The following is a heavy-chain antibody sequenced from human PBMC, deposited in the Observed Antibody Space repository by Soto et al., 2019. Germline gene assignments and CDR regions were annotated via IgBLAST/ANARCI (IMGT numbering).Heavy chain of an antibody. J-gene: IGHJ6*02. D-gene: IGHD3-10*01. Sequence: QVQLQESGPGLVKPSETLSLICIVSGDSVTSGHYYWTWIRQPPGKGLEWIGHILLTGATNYSPSLKNRVTMSVDTSKSQFSLNLASVTAADSGTYYCARARSDSVGSSLGRRMDVWGQGTTVTVSS. V-gene: IGHV4-61*01. CDR1: GDSVTSGHYY. CDR2: ILLTGAT. CDR3: ARARSDSVGSSLGRRMDV.